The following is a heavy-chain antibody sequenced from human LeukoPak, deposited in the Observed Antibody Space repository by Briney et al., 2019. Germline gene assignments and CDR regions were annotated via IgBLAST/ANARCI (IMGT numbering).Heavy chain of an antibody. V-gene: IGHV3-66*01. CDR3: AHYDFWSGHALDI. Sequence: PEGSLRLSCAASGFTVSSNYMSWVRQAPGKGLEWVSVIYSGGSTYYADSVKGRFTISRDTSKTTVYLQMNSLRGDDTAIYYCAHYDFWSGHALDIWGQGTMVTVSS. D-gene: IGHD3-3*01. J-gene: IGHJ3*02. CDR1: GFTVSSNY. CDR2: IYSGGST.